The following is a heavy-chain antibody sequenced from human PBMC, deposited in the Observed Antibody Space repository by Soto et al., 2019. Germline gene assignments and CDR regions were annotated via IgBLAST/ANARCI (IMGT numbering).Heavy chain of an antibody. CDR2: IIPIFGTA. Sequence: ASVKVSCKASGGTFSSYAISWVRQAPGQGLEWMGGIIPIFGTANYAQKFQGRVTITADESTSTAYTELSSLRSEDTAVYYCARDLRASITSYGMDVWGQGTTVTVSS. V-gene: IGHV1-69*13. CDR1: GGTFSSYA. CDR3: ARDLRASITSYGMDV. J-gene: IGHJ6*02. D-gene: IGHD2-2*02.